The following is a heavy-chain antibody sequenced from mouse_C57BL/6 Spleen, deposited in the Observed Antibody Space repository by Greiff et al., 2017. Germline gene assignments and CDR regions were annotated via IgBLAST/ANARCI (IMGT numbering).Heavy chain of an antibody. CDR3: TTGSIYAMDY. J-gene: IGHJ4*01. D-gene: IGHD2-10*02. Sequence: VQLNESGAELVRPGASVKLSCTASGFNIKDDYMHWVKQRPEQGLEWIGWVDPENGDTEYASKFQGKATITADTSSNTAYLQLSSLTSEDTAVYYCTTGSIYAMDYWGQGTSVTVSS. CDR2: VDPENGDT. V-gene: IGHV14-4*01. CDR1: GFNIKDDY.